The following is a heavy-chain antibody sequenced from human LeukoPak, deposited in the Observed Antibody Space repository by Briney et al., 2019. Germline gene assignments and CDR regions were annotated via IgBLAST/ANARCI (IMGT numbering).Heavy chain of an antibody. CDR3: ATTNYYDSSGYDLQFDY. CDR1: GYTFTSYY. CDR2: INPSGGST. Sequence: ASVKVSCKASGYTFTSYYMHWVRQAPGQGLEWMGIINPSGGSTSYAQKFQGRVTMTRDTSTSTVYMELSSLRSEDTAVYYCATTNYYDSSGYDLQFDYWGQGTLVTVSS. J-gene: IGHJ4*02. D-gene: IGHD3-22*01. V-gene: IGHV1-46*01.